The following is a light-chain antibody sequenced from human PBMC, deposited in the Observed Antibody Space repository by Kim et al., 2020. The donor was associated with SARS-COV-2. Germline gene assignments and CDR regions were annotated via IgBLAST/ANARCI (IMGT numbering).Light chain of an antibody. Sequence: DIQMTQSPSSLSASVGDRVTITCRASQGISSNLAWYQHKPGKVPKLLISAASALQSGVPSRFSGSGSGTDFTLTISSLQPEDVATYFCQKYDGAPWTFGQGTKLEI. CDR3: QKYDGAPWT. CDR1: QGISSN. J-gene: IGKJ1*01. V-gene: IGKV1-27*01. CDR2: AAS.